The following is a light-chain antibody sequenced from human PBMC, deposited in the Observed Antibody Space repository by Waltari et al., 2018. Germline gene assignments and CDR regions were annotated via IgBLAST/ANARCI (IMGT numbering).Light chain of an antibody. Sequence: DIQMTQSPSSLSASVGDRVTITCRASQSISNYLNWYQQKPGKAPKFLIYAASSLQSGVPSRFSGSGSGTDCTLTISSLQPEDFATYYCQQSYSTLKTFGQGTKVEIK. J-gene: IGKJ1*01. CDR3: QQSYSTLKT. V-gene: IGKV1-39*01. CDR2: AAS. CDR1: QSISNY.